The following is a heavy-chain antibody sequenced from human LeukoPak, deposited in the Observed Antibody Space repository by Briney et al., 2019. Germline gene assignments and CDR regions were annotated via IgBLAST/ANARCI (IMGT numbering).Heavy chain of an antibody. CDR1: GFTVSSYS. CDR2: ISSSSSTI. J-gene: IGHJ6*03. V-gene: IGHV3-48*01. CDR3: ARVATIFGVVKVYYYYYMDV. D-gene: IGHD3-3*01. Sequence: GGSLRLSCAASGFTVSSYSMNWVRQAPGKGLEWVSYISSSSSTIYYADSVKGRFTISRDNAKNSLYLQMNSLRAEDTAVYYCARVATIFGVVKVYYYYYMDVWGKGTTVTVSS.